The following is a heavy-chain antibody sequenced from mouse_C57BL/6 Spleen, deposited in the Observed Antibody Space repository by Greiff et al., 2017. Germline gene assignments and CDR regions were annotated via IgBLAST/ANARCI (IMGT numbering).Heavy chain of an antibody. CDR2: IDPSDSET. V-gene: IGHV1-52*01. CDR1: GYTFTSYW. CDR3: GRGLGHYAMDY. D-gene: IGHD3-3*01. Sequence: QVQLQQSGAELVRPGSSVKLSCKASGYTFTSYWMHWVKQRPIQGLEWIGNIDPSDSETHYNQKFKDKATLTVDKSSSTAYMQLSSLTSEDSAVYYCGRGLGHYAMDYWGQGTSVTVSS. J-gene: IGHJ4*01.